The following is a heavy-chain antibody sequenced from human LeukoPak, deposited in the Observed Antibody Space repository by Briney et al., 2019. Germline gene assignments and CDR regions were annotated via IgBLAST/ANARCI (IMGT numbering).Heavy chain of an antibody. Sequence: GGSLRLSCAASGFTFSSYSMNWVRQAPGKGLEWVSYISSSSSTIYYADSVKGRFTISRDNAKNSLYLQMNSLRAEDTAVYYCARDELTMVRGVTHGVDIWGQGTMVTVSS. CDR1: GFTFSSYS. CDR2: ISSSSSTI. V-gene: IGHV3-48*04. D-gene: IGHD3-10*01. CDR3: ARDELTMVRGVTHGVDI. J-gene: IGHJ3*02.